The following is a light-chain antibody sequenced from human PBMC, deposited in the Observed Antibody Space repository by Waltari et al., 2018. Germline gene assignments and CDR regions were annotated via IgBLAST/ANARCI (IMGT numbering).Light chain of an antibody. CDR2: ANN. CDR3: QSCDSSLDGYV. CDR1: SSNIGPYSH. Sequence: QSVLTHPPSVSGAPGQRVTISCPGSSSNIGPYSHVHWYQHLPGTAPKVLIYANNNRPSGVPDRFSGSKSGASASLAITGLQAEDEADYYCQSCDSSLDGYVFGTGTKVTVL. V-gene: IGLV1-40*01. J-gene: IGLJ1*01.